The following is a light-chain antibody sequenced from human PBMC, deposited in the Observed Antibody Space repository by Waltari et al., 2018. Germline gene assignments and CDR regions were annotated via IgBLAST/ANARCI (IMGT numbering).Light chain of an antibody. V-gene: IGKV3-15*01. J-gene: IGKJ2*01. Sequence: IVMTQSPATLSVSPGERATLSCRASQSISTNLAGFQAKPGQAPRLLIYGASTRATGVPARFSGSGSGTYFTLVISSLRSEDFAVYYCQQYDKWLRYSFGQGTKLEIK. CDR3: QQYDKWLRYS. CDR2: GAS. CDR1: QSISTN.